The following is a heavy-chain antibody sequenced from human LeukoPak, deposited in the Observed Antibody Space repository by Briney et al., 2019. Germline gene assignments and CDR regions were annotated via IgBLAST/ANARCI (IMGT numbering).Heavy chain of an antibody. J-gene: IGHJ3*02. V-gene: IGHV3-23*01. CDR2: ISVDGSHT. D-gene: IGHD3-22*01. CDR1: GFTFSGYA. CDR3: AKSFDTSGRRAFDI. Sequence: GGSLRLSCAASGFTFSGYAMSWVRQAPGKGLEWVSAISVDGSHTYYADSVKGRFTTSRDNSRNTLSLQMSSLRAEDAAVYYCAKSFDTSGRRAFDISGQGTMVTVSS.